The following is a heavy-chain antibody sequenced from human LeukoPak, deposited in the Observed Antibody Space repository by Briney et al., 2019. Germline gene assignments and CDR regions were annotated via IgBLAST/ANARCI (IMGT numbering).Heavy chain of an antibody. CDR3: ASYPISNYYDSSGLIDY. J-gene: IGHJ4*02. D-gene: IGHD3-22*01. CDR2: IYYSGST. CDR1: GGSISSSSYY. V-gene: IGHV4-39*07. Sequence: SETLSLTCTVSGGSISSSSYYWDWIRQPPGKGLEWIGSIYYSGSTYYNPSLKSRVTISVDTSKNQFSLKLSSVTAADTAVYYCASYPISNYYDSSGLIDYWGQGTLVTVSS.